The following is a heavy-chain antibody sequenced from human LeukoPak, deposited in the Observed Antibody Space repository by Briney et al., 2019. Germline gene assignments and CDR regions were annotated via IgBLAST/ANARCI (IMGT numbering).Heavy chain of an antibody. CDR1: GGSISSGDYY. CDR2: IYYSGST. V-gene: IGHV4-61*08. D-gene: IGHD1-26*01. Sequence: PSETLSLTCTVSGGSISSGDYYWSWIRQPPGKGLEWIGYIYYSGSTNYNPSLKSRVTISVDTSKNQFSLKLSSVTAADTAVYYCARSSGSYSQWGHLDFDYWGQGTLVTVSS. J-gene: IGHJ4*02. CDR3: ARSSGSYSQWGHLDFDY.